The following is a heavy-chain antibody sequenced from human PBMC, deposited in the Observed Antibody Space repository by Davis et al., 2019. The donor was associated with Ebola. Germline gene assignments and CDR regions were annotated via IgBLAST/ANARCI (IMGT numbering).Heavy chain of an antibody. CDR3: ARDPRGSYYRDY. CDR1: GYTFTAYY. V-gene: IGHV1-2*06. J-gene: IGHJ4*02. D-gene: IGHD3-10*01. Sequence: ASVKVSCKASGYTFTAYYLHWVRQAPGQGLEWMGRINPNTGDTFYAKKFQGRVTMTRDTSISTAYLELISLGYGDTAVYYCARDPRGSYYRDYWGPGTLVTVST. CDR2: INPNTGDT.